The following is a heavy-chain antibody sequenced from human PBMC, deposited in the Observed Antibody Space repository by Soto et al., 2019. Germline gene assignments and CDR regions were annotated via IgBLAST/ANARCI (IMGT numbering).Heavy chain of an antibody. V-gene: IGHV1-69*02. Sequence: ASVKVSCKASGGTFSSYTIGWVRQAPGQGLEWMGRIIPILGIANYAQKFQGRVTITADKSTSTAYMELSSLRSEDTAVYYCARVTDIVVVPAAITEYWGQGTLVTVSS. J-gene: IGHJ4*02. CDR2: IIPILGIA. CDR3: ARVTDIVVVPAAITEY. D-gene: IGHD2-2*02. CDR1: GGTFSSYT.